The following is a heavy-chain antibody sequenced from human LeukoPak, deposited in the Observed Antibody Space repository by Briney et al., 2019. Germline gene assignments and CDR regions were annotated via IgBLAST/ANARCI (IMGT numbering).Heavy chain of an antibody. CDR1: GGSISAYY. J-gene: IGHJ5*02. V-gene: IGHV4-59*08. Sequence: KSSETLSLTCTVSGGSISAYYWYWIRQPPGKGLEWIGYIYYSGSTKYNPSLKSRVTISVDTSKTQFSLRLSSVTAADTAVYYCARCVAVAAWFDPWGQGTLVTVSP. D-gene: IGHD6-19*01. CDR2: IYYSGST. CDR3: ARCVAVAAWFDP.